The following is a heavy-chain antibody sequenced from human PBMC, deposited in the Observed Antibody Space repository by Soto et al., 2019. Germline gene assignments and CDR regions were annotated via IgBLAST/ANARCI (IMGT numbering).Heavy chain of an antibody. Sequence: VGSLRLSCAASGFTFSSYAMNWVRQAPGKGLEWVSGISGGGGSTSYADSVKGRFTISRDNSKNTLYLQMNSLRAEDTAVYYCAKTFYDFWSGADYWGQGTLVTVSS. D-gene: IGHD3-3*01. V-gene: IGHV3-23*01. CDR2: ISGGGGST. CDR3: AKTFYDFWSGADY. CDR1: GFTFSSYA. J-gene: IGHJ4*02.